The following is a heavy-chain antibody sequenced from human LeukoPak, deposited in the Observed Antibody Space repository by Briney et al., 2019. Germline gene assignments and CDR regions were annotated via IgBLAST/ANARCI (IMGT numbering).Heavy chain of an antibody. V-gene: IGHV3-48*04. Sequence: WGSLRLSCAASGFTFSTYSIDWVRQAPGKGLEWISYISSSSSTIDFADSVKGRSTISRDNARNSVYLQMNSLRAEDTAVYYCARVHTSSYAADLWGQGTLVTVSS. D-gene: IGHD3-22*01. CDR1: GFTFSTYS. CDR2: ISSSSSTI. CDR3: ARVHTSSYAADL. J-gene: IGHJ5*02.